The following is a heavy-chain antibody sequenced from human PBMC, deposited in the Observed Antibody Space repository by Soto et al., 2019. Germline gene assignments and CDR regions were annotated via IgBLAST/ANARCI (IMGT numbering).Heavy chain of an antibody. CDR3: ASTYYDFWSGYYFDY. CDR2: IYYSGST. D-gene: IGHD3-3*01. J-gene: IGHJ4*02. CDR1: GGTISSYY. Sequence: PSETLSLTCTVSGGTISSYYWSWIRQPPGKGLEWIGNIYYSGSTNYNPSLKSRVTISVDTSKNQFSLKLSSVTAADTAVYYCASTYYDFWSGYYFDYWGQGTLVTVSS. V-gene: IGHV4-59*01.